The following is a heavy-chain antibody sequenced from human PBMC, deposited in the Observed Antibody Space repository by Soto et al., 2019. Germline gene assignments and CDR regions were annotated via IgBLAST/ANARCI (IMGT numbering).Heavy chain of an antibody. J-gene: IGHJ4*02. V-gene: IGHV2-70*13. CDR1: GFSVSTNLMF. D-gene: IGHD3-16*02. Sequence: SGPTLVNPTQTLTLTCSFSGFSVSTNLMFVGWILHPPGKSLECLALIDWDDDKYYNTPLKNRLSISKDTSKNKVVLTVTNMEPMETATYYCARVVWGSYRIGYYFDSWGQGTMVTVSS. CDR2: IDWDDDK. CDR3: ARVVWGSYRIGYYFDS.